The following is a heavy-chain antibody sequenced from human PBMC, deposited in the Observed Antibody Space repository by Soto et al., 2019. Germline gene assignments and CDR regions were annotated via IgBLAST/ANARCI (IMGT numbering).Heavy chain of an antibody. V-gene: IGHV1-18*01. Sequence: GASVKVSCKASGYTFISYGIAWVRQAPGQGLEWMAWISPNSGNTNYAQKFQGRVTMTTDTSTSTAYMELRSLRSDDTAVYYCAREQDCTNGVCRNYYYYYYGMDVWGQGTTVTVSS. CDR2: ISPNSGNT. CDR1: GYTFISYG. D-gene: IGHD2-8*01. J-gene: IGHJ6*02. CDR3: AREQDCTNGVCRNYYYYYYGMDV.